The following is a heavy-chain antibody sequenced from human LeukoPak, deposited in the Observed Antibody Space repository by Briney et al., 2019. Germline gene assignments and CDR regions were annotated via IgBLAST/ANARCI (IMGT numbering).Heavy chain of an antibody. Sequence: PGGSLRLSCAASGFTFSSYSMNWVRQAPGKGLEWVSYISSSSSTVYYADSVKGRFTISRDNAKNSLYLQMNSLRDKDTAVYYCARSYCSGGSCDPNYYYYGMDVWGQGTTVTVSS. V-gene: IGHV3-48*02. CDR2: ISSSSSTV. CDR1: GFTFSSYS. CDR3: ARSYCSGGSCDPNYYYYGMDV. J-gene: IGHJ6*02. D-gene: IGHD2-15*01.